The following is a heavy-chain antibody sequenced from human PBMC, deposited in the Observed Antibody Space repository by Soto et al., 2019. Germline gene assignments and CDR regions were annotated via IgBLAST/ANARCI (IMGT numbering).Heavy chain of an antibody. CDR3: ARDVVVVPAAIHWFDP. J-gene: IGHJ5*02. D-gene: IGHD2-2*01. Sequence: PGGSLRLSCAAAGFTVDSYSINWVRQAPWKGLEWVSYISSSSGSIFYADSVRGRFTISRDNARNSVFLHLNSLRAEDTAVYYCARDVVVVPAAIHWFDPWGQGTLVTVSS. CDR2: ISSSSGSI. V-gene: IGHV3-48*01. CDR1: GFTVDSYS.